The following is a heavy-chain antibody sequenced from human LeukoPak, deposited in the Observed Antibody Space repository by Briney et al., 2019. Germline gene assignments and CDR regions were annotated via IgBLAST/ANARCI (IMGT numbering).Heavy chain of an antibody. V-gene: IGHV1-18*01. CDR2: ISAYNGNT. D-gene: IGHD6-13*01. J-gene: IGHJ6*03. Sequence: ASVKVSCKASGYTFTSYGISWVRQAPGQGLEWMGWISAYNGNTNYAQKLQGRVTMTTDTSTSTAYMELRSLRSDDTAVYYCARDGRAWDSSSWYGYYYYYMDVWGKGTTVTVSS. CDR3: ARDGRAWDSSSWYGYYYYYMDV. CDR1: GYTFTSYG.